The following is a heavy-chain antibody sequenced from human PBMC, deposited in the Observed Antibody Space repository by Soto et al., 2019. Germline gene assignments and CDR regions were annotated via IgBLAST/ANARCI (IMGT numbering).Heavy chain of an antibody. CDR3: ARDLRTVVSYKANPLRYFDWPL. CDR1: GFTFSSYS. J-gene: IGHJ4*02. Sequence: PGGSLRLSCAASGFTFSSYSMNWVRQAPGKGLEWVSSISSSSSYIYYADSVEGRFTISRDNAKNSLYLQMNSLRAEDTAVYYCARDLRTVVSYKANPLRYFDWPLWGQGT. V-gene: IGHV3-21*01. CDR2: ISSSSSYI. D-gene: IGHD3-9*01.